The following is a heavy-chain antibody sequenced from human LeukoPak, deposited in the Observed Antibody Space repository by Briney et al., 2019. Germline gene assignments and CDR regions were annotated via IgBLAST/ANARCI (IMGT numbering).Heavy chain of an antibody. CDR2: IIPILGIA. CDR1: GGTFSSYA. D-gene: IGHD3-22*01. V-gene: IGHV1-69*04. CDR3: ARVPEDYYDSRLYYYSYGMDV. J-gene: IGHJ6*02. Sequence: SVKVSCKASGGTFSSYAISWVRQAPGQGLEWMGRIIPILGIANYAQKFQGRVTITADKSTSTAYMELSSLRSEDTAVYYCARVPEDYYDSRLYYYSYGMDVWGQGTTVTVSS.